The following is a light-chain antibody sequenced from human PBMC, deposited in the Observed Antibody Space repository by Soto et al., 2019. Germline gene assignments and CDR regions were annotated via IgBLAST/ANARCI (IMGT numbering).Light chain of an antibody. CDR2: AAS. Sequence: AIRMTESPKTKSETKGERVTITCRVFQGISSYLAWYQQKPGKAPKLLIYAASTLQSGVPSRFSGSGSGTDFTLTIICLQSEDFATYYCQQYYSYPLTFGGGTKVDIK. J-gene: IGKJ4*01. CDR3: QQYYSYPLT. V-gene: IGKV1-8*01. CDR1: QGISSY.